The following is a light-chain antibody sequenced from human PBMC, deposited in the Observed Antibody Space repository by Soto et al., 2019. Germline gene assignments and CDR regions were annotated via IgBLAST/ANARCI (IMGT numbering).Light chain of an antibody. CDR1: DSDIGVYNY. Sequence: QSALTQPASVSGSPGQSITISCTGTDSDIGVYNYVSWYQQYPGKAPKLMIYDVTNRPSGVSNRFSGSKSGNMASLTISGLQAEDEADYYCSSYANYNVVFGGGTKVTVL. V-gene: IGLV2-14*03. CDR2: DVT. J-gene: IGLJ2*01. CDR3: SSYANYNVV.